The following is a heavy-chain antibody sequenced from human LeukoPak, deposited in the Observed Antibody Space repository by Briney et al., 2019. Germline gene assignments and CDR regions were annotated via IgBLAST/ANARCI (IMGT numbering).Heavy chain of an antibody. CDR3: AREVGRKYYYDSSVWSDY. CDR1: GGSISSGDYY. V-gene: IGHV4-30-4*01. J-gene: IGHJ4*02. CDR2: IYYSGST. D-gene: IGHD3-22*01. Sequence: SETLSLTCTVSGGSISSGDYYWSWIRQPPGKGLEWIGYIYYSGSTYYNPSLKSRVTISVDTSKNQFSLKLSSVTAADTAVYYCAREVGRKYYYDSSVWSDYWGQGTLVTVSS.